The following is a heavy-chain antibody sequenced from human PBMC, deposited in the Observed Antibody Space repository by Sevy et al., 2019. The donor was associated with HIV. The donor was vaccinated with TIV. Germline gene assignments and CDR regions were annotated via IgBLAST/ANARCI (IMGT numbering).Heavy chain of an antibody. CDR1: GFSFSNSA. D-gene: IGHD3-3*01. CDR2: ISSDGVST. CDR3: VKVPDYNCWRGDYGMDV. V-gene: IGHV3-64D*06. J-gene: IGHJ6*02. Sequence: GGSLRLSCSGSGFSFSNSAMNWVRQTPGKGLKYVSAISSDGVSTYYTDSVRGRFTISRDNSKNTLYLQMSSLRVEDTAVYYGVKVPDYNCWRGDYGMDVWGQGTTVTVSS.